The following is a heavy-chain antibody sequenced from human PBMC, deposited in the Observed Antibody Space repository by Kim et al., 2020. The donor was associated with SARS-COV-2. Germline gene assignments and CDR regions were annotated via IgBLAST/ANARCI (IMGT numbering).Heavy chain of an antibody. V-gene: IGHV3-48*02. J-gene: IGHJ4*02. D-gene: IGHD1-26*01. CDR1: GFTFSSYS. CDR2: ISSSSSTI. Sequence: GGSLRLSCAASGFTFSSYSMNWVRQAPGKGLEWVSYISSSSSTIYYADSVKGRFTISRDNAKNSLYLQMNSLRDEDTAVYYCARDVRYGGSYRTYYFDYWGQGTLVTVSS. CDR3: ARDVRYGGSYRTYYFDY.